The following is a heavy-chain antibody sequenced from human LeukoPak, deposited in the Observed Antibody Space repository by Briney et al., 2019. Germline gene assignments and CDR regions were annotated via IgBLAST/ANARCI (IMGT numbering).Heavy chain of an antibody. CDR2: IRYDGSNK. CDR3: AKDINYYDRSGYDWYFDL. Sequence: GGSLRLSCAASGFTFSSYGMHWVRQAPGKGLEWVAFIRYDGSNKYYADSVKGRFTISRDNAKNSLYLQMNSLRAEDTALYYCAKDINYYDRSGYDWYFDLWGRGTLVTVSS. CDR1: GFTFSSYG. J-gene: IGHJ2*01. D-gene: IGHD3-22*01. V-gene: IGHV3-30*02.